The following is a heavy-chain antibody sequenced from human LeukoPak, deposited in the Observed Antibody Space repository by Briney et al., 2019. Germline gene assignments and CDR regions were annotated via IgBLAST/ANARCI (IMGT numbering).Heavy chain of an antibody. CDR1: GFTFDDYA. Sequence: SLRLSCAASGFTFDDYAMHWVRQAPGEGLEWVSGISWNSGSIGYADSVKGRFTISRDNAKNSLYLQMNSLRAEDTALYYCGLMVRGVLDYWGQGTLVTVSS. J-gene: IGHJ4*02. D-gene: IGHD3-10*01. CDR3: GLMVRGVLDY. CDR2: ISWNSGSI. V-gene: IGHV3-9*01.